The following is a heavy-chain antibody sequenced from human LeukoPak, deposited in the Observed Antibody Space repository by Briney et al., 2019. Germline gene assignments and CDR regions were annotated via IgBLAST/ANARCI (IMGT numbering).Heavy chain of an antibody. J-gene: IGHJ6*03. D-gene: IGHD1-26*01. V-gene: IGHV3-74*01. CDR3: ARGNPSGSYYYYYYYMDV. Sequence: GGSLRLSCAASGFTLSSYWMYWVRQAPGKGLVWVSLVSLDGSTTTYADSVKGRFTISRDNAKNTLFLQMNSLRAEDTAVYYCARGNPSGSYYYYYYYMDVWGKGTTVTVSS. CDR1: GFTLSSYW. CDR2: VSLDGSTT.